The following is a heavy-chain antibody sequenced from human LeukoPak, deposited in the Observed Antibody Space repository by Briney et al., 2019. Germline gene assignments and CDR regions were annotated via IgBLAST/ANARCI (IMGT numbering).Heavy chain of an antibody. CDR3: ARGRGEWELLGRAFDI. CDR2: INPSGGST. V-gene: IGHV1-46*01. CDR1: GHTFTSHY. J-gene: IGHJ3*02. D-gene: IGHD1-26*01. Sequence: ASVKVSCKASGHTFTSHYMHWVRQAPGQGLEWMGIINPSGGSTSSAQKFQGRVTMTRDTSTSTIYMELSSLRSEDTAVYYCARGRGEWELLGRAFDIWGQGTMVTVSS.